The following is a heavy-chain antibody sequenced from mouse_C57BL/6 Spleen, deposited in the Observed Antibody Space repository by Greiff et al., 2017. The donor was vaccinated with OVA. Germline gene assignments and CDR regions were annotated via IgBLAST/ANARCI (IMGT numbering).Heavy chain of an antibody. CDR3: AREGLSSAWFAY. CDR1: GYTFTSYW. CDR2: IDPSDSYT. V-gene: IGHV1-59*01. D-gene: IGHD3-1*01. Sequence: QVQLQQPGAELVRPGTSVKLSCKASGYTFTSYWMHWVKQRPGQGLEWIGVIDPSDSYTNYNQKFKGKATLTVDTSSSTAYIQLSSLTSEDSAVYYCAREGLSSAWFAYWGQGTLVTVSA. J-gene: IGHJ3*01.